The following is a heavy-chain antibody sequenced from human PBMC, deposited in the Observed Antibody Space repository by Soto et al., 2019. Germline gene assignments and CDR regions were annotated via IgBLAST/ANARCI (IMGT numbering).Heavy chain of an antibody. CDR3: VRDDPGLGLDY. Sequence: EVQLVESGGGLVQPGGSLRLSCAASGFTFISYWMHWVRQDPGKGLVWVSHVNLDGSDTTYADSARGRFTISRDNAKNTLYLQMNSLIVEDTAIYYCVRDDPGLGLDYWGLGTLVTVSS. CDR2: VNLDGSDT. V-gene: IGHV3-74*01. D-gene: IGHD1-26*01. J-gene: IGHJ4*02. CDR1: GFTFISYW.